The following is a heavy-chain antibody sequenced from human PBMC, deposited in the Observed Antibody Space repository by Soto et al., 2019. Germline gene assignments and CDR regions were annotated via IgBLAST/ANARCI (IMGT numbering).Heavy chain of an antibody. CDR3: AREKRGYSYGLDY. J-gene: IGHJ4*02. V-gene: IGHV4-61*01. CDR2: IYYSGST. CDR1: CGSVISGSYY. D-gene: IGHD5-18*01. Sequence: SETLSLTCTVSCGSVISGSYYWSWIRQPPGKGLEWIGYIYYSGSTNYNPSLKSRVTISVDTSKNQFSLKLSSVTAADTAVYYCAREKRGYSYGLDYWGQGTLVTVSS.